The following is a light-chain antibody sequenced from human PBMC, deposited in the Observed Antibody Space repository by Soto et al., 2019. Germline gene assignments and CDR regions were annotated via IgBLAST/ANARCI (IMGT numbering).Light chain of an antibody. CDR3: CSYAGSSTWV. Sequence: QSDLTQPASVSGSPGQSLTISCTGTSSDVGSYNLVSWYQQHPGKAPKLMIYEGSKRPSGVSNRFSGSKSGNTASLTISGLQSEDEADYYCCSYAGSSTWVFGGGTKLTVL. J-gene: IGLJ3*02. CDR1: SSDVGSYNL. CDR2: EGS. V-gene: IGLV2-23*01.